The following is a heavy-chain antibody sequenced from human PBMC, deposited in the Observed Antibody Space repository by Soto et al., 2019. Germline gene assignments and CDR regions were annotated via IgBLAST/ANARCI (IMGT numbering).Heavy chain of an antibody. J-gene: IGHJ5*02. D-gene: IGHD3-9*01. CDR3: ARDRTKGXRYFDWLPKTKGNWFDP. V-gene: IGHV4-30-4*01. CDR1: GGSISSGDYY. CDR2: IYYSGST. Sequence: SETLSLTCTVSGGSISSGDYYWSWIRQPPGKGVEWIGYIYYSGSTYYNPSLKSRVTISVDTSKNQFSLKLSSVTAADTAVYYCARDRTKGXRYFDWLPKTKGNWFDPWGPGTLVTVSS.